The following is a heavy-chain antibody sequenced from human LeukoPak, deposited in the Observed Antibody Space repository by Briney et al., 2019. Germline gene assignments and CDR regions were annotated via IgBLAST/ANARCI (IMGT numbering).Heavy chain of an antibody. CDR2: IYTSGST. D-gene: IGHD6-19*01. J-gene: IGHJ5*02. CDR1: GGSISSGSYY. V-gene: IGHV4-61*02. CDR3: VTGGGWLPDH. Sequence: PSETLSLTCTVSGGSISSGSYYWSWIRQPAGKGLEWIGRIYTSGSTNYNPSLKSRVTISVDTSKNQFTLKMDSVTAADTAVYYCVTGGGWLPDHWGQGILVTVSS.